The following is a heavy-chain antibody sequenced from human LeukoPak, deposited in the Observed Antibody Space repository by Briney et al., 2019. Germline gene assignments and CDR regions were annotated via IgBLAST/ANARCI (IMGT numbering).Heavy chain of an antibody. CDR2: ISSSSSYI. Sequence: GGSLRLSCAASGFTFSSYSMNWVRQAPGKGLEWVSSISSSSSYIFYADSMKGRFTISRDNAKNPLYLQMNSPRAEDTAVYYCARDVDQQLARDYYYYYMDVWGKGTTVTVSS. CDR3: ARDVDQQLARDYYYYYMDV. CDR1: GFTFSSYS. J-gene: IGHJ6*03. V-gene: IGHV3-21*01. D-gene: IGHD6-13*01.